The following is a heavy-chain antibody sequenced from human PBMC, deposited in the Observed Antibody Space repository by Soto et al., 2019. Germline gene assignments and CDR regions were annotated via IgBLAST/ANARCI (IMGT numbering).Heavy chain of an antibody. CDR1: GGSISSGGYY. CDR3: ARERATVTNNWFDP. D-gene: IGHD4-17*01. CDR2: IYYSGST. V-gene: IGHV4-31*03. Sequence: QVQLQESGPGLVKPSQTLSLTCTVSGGSISSGGYYWSWIRQHPGKGLEWIGYIYYSGSTYYNPSLKSRVTLSVDTSKNQFSLKLSSVTAADTAVYYCARERATVTNNWFDPWGQGTLVTVSS. J-gene: IGHJ5*02.